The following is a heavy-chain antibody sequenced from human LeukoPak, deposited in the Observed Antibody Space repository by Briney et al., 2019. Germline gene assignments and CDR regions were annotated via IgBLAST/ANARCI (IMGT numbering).Heavy chain of an antibody. CDR2: ISAYNGNT. D-gene: IGHD3-22*01. V-gene: IGHV1-18*01. CDR3: ARWYYYDSSGYLDD. J-gene: IGHJ4*02. CDR1: GYTFTSYG. Sequence: ASVKVSCKASGYTFTSYGISWVRQAPGQGLEWMGWISAYNGNTNYAQKLQGRVTMTTDTSTSTAYMELRSLRSDDTAVYYCARWYYYDSSGYLDDWGQGTLVTVSS.